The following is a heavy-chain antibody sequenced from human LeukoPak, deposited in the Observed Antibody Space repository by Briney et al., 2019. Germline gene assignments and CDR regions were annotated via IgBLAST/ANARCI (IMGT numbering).Heavy chain of an antibody. J-gene: IGHJ4*02. D-gene: IGHD6-19*01. V-gene: IGHV1-3*01. CDR2: INAGTGNT. Sequence: ASVTVSCKASGYMFTKYALHWVRQAPGQRLEWMGWINAGTGNTKYSQKFQDRVTITRDTSASTAYMELSSLRSEDTAMYYSARPLAVAGFDYWGQGTLVTVSS. CDR3: ARPLAVAGFDY. CDR1: GYMFTKYA.